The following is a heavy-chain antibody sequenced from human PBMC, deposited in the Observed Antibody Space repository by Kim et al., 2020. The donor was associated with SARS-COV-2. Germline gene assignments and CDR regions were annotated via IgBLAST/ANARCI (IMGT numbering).Heavy chain of an antibody. Sequence: SGPTLVKPTQTLTLTCTFSGFSLSTSGMCVSWIRQPPGKALEWLARIDWDDDKYYSTSLKTRLTISKDTSKNQVVLTMTNMDPVDTATYYCARARITIFGVVIHPPYYYYMDVWGKGTTVTVSS. D-gene: IGHD3-3*01. CDR3: ARARITIFGVVIHPPYYYYMDV. V-gene: IGHV2-70*11. CDR1: GFSLSTSGMC. J-gene: IGHJ6*03. CDR2: IDWDDDK.